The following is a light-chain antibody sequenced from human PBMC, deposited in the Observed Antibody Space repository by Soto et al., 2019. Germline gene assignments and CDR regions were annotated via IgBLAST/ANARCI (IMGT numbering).Light chain of an antibody. CDR2: TAS. CDR1: QSVGSS. Sequence: EIVLTQSPATLSLSPGERATLSCRVSQSVGSSLVWYQQKPGQAPSILIYTASNRATGIQARFSGSGSGTDFTLTISRLEPEDFAVYYCQQRHDWPITFGQGTRLEIK. J-gene: IGKJ5*01. V-gene: IGKV3-11*01. CDR3: QQRHDWPIT.